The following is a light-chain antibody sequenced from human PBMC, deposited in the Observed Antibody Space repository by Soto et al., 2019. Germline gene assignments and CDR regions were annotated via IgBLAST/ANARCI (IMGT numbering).Light chain of an antibody. CDR1: QSVSSY. J-gene: IGKJ5*01. CDR3: QHRSNWPPVT. CDR2: DAS. Sequence: EIVLTQSPATLSLSPGERATLSCRASQSVSSYVAWYQQKPGQAPRLLIYDASNRATGIPSRFSRSGSGTDFTLTISSLEPEDFAVYYCQHRSNWPPVTFGQGTRLEIK. V-gene: IGKV3-11*01.